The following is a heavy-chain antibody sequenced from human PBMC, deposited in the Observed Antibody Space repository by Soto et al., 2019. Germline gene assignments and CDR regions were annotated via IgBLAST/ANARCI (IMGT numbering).Heavy chain of an antibody. D-gene: IGHD6-13*01. CDR1: GFTFTRYS. J-gene: IGHJ3*02. CDR2: ISSTTNYI. Sequence: PGGSLRLSCAASGFTFTRYSMNWVRQAPGKGLEWVSSISSTTNYIYYADSMKGRFTVSRDNAKNSVYLEMNSLRAEDTAVYYCARPYSSSWTEAFDIWGQGTMVTVSS. V-gene: IGHV3-21*01. CDR3: ARPYSSSWTEAFDI.